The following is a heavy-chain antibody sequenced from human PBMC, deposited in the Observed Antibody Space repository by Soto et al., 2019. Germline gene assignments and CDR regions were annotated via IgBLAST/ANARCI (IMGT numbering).Heavy chain of an antibody. J-gene: IGHJ4*02. D-gene: IGHD5-12*01. CDR3: ARDSPVGSTFSGYDAIDY. CDR1: GGTFSNDI. Sequence: QVQLVQSGAEVKKPGSSVKVSCKTSGGTFSNDIITWVRQAPGQGLEWMGRIIPLLDVADYAQKFQGRVTITADKSTGTDYMDLNSLRSEDTAVYYCARDSPVGSTFSGYDAIDYWGQGTLVTVSS. CDR2: IIPLLDVA. V-gene: IGHV1-69*08.